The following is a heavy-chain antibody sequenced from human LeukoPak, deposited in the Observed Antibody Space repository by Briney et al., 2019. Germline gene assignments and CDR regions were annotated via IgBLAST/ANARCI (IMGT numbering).Heavy chain of an antibody. CDR3: ARGPKYGSGSYSDY. V-gene: IGHV3-20*01. Sequence: PGGSLRLSCATFGFTFDDYGMSWVRQGPGKGLEWVSGINWNGGTTEYADSVTGRFTISRDNAQKYLYLQMNSLRAEDTALYHCARGPKYGSGSYSDYWGQGTLVTVSS. J-gene: IGHJ4*02. D-gene: IGHD3-10*01. CDR2: INWNGGTT. CDR1: GFTFDDYG.